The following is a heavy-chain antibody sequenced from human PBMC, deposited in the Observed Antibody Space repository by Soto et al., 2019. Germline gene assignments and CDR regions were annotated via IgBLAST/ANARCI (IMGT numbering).Heavy chain of an antibody. Sequence: EVQLVESGGGLVQPGGSLRLSCAASGFTFSSYEMNWVRQAPGKGLEWVSYISSSGSTIYYADSVKGRFTISRDNAKNSLYLQMNSLRAEDTAVYYCARGIAAHVPQDYWGQGTLVTVSS. V-gene: IGHV3-48*03. CDR2: ISSSGSTI. D-gene: IGHD6-13*01. CDR3: ARGIAAHVPQDY. CDR1: GFTFSSYE. J-gene: IGHJ4*02.